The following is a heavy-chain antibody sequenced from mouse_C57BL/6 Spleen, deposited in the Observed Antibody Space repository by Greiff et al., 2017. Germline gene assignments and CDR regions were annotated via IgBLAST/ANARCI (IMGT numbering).Heavy chain of an antibody. CDR3: ARVQLRLPPYYYAMDY. Sequence: LQQPGAELVKPGASVKLSCKASGYTFTSYWMHWVKQRPGQGLEWIGMIHPNSGSTNYNEKFKSKATLTVDKSSSTAYMQLSSLTSEDSAVYYCARVQLRLPPYYYAMDYWGQGTSVTVSS. V-gene: IGHV1-64*01. CDR1: GYTFTSYW. D-gene: IGHD3-2*02. J-gene: IGHJ4*01. CDR2: IHPNSGST.